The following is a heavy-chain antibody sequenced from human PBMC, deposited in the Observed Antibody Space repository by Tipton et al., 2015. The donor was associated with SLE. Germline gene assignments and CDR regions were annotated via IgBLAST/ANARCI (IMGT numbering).Heavy chain of an antibody. CDR1: GGSISSYY. V-gene: IGHV4-59*12. CDR2: IYYSGST. Sequence: TLSLTCTVSGGSISSYYWSWIRQPPGKGLEWIGYIYYSGSTNYNPSLKSRVTISVDTSKNHFSLKLSSVTAADTAVYYCARGNGGNAFDIWGQGTMVTVSS. CDR3: ARGNGGNAFDI. J-gene: IGHJ3*02. D-gene: IGHD2-15*01.